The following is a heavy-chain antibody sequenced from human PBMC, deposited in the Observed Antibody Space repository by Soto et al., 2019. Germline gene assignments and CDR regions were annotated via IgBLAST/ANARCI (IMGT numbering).Heavy chain of an antibody. V-gene: IGHV1-18*01. CDR2: SKAYRGNT. J-gene: IGHJ4*02. Sequence: QLQLVQSGPEAKKPGASVKVSCKASGYTFATSTISWLRQAPGQGPEWMGWSKAYRGNTNYAQKLQGRFTMTTDTSTSTAYMELRSLTTDDTAIYYCAIADYGDDDYWGQGTLVTVSS. D-gene: IGHD4-17*01. CDR1: GYTFATST. CDR3: AIADYGDDDY.